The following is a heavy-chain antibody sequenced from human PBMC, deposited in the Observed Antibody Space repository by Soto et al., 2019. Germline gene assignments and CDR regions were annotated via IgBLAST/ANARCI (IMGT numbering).Heavy chain of an antibody. J-gene: IGHJ4*02. Sequence: PGGSLRLSCAASGFPFSLYSMILVRQAPGKGLECVSSITSSSSYIYYEDSLKGRFTISRDNAKNSLFLQLDSLRAEDTAVYFCVRARSTDSRNDYWGQGTLVNVSS. CDR1: GFPFSLYS. D-gene: IGHD3-22*01. V-gene: IGHV3-21*01. CDR3: VRARSTDSRNDY. CDR2: ITSSSSYI.